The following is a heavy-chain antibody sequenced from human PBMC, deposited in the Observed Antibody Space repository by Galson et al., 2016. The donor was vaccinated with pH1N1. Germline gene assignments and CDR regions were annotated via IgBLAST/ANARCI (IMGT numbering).Heavy chain of an antibody. CDR3: ARRDYFDY. CDR2: IDPSDGTT. V-gene: IGHV1-46*01. Sequence: SGYSVTRYCMPWVRQAPGQGLEWMGIIDPSDGTTTYSQKFQGRITMTRDTPTNSVYMELSSLTSDDTAVYYCARRDYFDYCGQGTLITVSS. CDR1: GYSVTRYC. J-gene: IGHJ4*02.